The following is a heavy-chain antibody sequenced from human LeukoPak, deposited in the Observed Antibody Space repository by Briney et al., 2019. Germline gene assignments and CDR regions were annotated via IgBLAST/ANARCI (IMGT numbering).Heavy chain of an antibody. J-gene: IGHJ5*02. D-gene: IGHD5-18*01. CDR3: AREKENLDTAMGSYSGFDP. Sequence: SETLSLTCTVSGGSISSYYWSWIRQPPGKGLEWIGYIYYSGSTNYNPSLKSRLTISVDTSKNQFSLKLSSVTAADTAVYYCAREKENLDTAMGSYSGFDPWGQGTLVTVSS. CDR1: GGSISSYY. V-gene: IGHV4-59*12. CDR2: IYYSGST.